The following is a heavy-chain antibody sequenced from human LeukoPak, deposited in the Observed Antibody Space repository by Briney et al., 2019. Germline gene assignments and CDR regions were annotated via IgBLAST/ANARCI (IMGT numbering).Heavy chain of an antibody. CDR2: IYYSGNI. J-gene: IGHJ3*02. CDR3: ARSPSDIVVVPAAIAFDI. V-gene: IGHV4-59*01. Sequence: PSETLSLTCTVSGGSISSYYWSCLRQPPGKGLEWIGYIYYSGNINYNPSLKSRVTISVDTSKNQFSLKLSSVTAADTAVYYCARSPSDIVVVPAAIAFDIWGQGTMVTVSS. CDR1: GGSISSYY. D-gene: IGHD2-2*01.